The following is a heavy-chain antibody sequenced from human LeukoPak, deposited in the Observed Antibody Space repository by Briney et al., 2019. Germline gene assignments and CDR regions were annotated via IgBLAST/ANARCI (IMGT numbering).Heavy chain of an antibody. J-gene: IGHJ4*02. CDR3: AKDLQTGGIDY. CDR1: GFTFSSYG. CDR2: ISYDGSNK. Sequence: GGSLRLSCAASGFTFSSYGMHWVRQAPGKGLEWVAVISYDGSNKYYADSVKGRFTISRDNSKNTLYLQMNSLRAEDTAVYYCAKDLQTGGIDYWGQGTLVTVSS. D-gene: IGHD7-27*01. V-gene: IGHV3-30*18.